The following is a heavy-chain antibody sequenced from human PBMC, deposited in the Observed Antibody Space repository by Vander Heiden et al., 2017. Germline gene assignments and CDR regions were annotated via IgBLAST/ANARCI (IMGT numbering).Heavy chain of an antibody. J-gene: IGHJ4*02. Sequence: QVQLQESGPGLVKPSETLSLTCSVSVGSMSSYYWSWIRQPPGKGLEWIGYIYDSGSTNYNPSLNRRVTISLDTSKSQFSLNLSSVTASDTAVYYCARGHCSSGSCSFDYWGQGTLVTVSS. CDR2: IYDSGST. CDR1: VGSMSSYY. CDR3: ARGHCSSGSCSFDY. D-gene: IGHD2-15*01. V-gene: IGHV4-59*08.